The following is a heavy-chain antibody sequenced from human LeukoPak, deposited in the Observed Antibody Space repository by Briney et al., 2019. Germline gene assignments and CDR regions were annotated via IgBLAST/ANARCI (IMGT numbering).Heavy chain of an antibody. CDR1: GLIFSTYA. CDR2: ISGSGGST. V-gene: IGHV3-23*01. D-gene: IGHD6-13*01. J-gene: IGHJ4*02. Sequence: LSGGSLRLSCATSGLIFSTYALSWVRQAPGKGLEWASSISGSGGSTYHADSVKGRFTISRDSSKNTLYLQMNSLRAEDTAIYYCARVIRAAPGKGYFDYWGQGTLVTVSS. CDR3: ARVIRAAPGKGYFDY.